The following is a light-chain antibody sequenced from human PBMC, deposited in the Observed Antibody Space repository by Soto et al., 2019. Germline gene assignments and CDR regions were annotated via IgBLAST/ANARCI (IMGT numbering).Light chain of an antibody. CDR3: AVWDDSLNGWV. Sequence: QSVLTQPPSASGTPGLRVTISCSGSSSNIGVNSVTWYQHLPGTAPKLLIYSNNQRPSGVPDRFSGSRSGTSASLAISGLQSEDEADYYCAVWDDSLNGWVFGGGTKVTVL. CDR1: SSNIGVNS. CDR2: SNN. V-gene: IGLV1-44*01. J-gene: IGLJ3*02.